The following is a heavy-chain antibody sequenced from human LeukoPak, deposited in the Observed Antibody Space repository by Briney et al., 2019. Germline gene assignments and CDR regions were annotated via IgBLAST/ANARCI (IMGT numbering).Heavy chain of an antibody. V-gene: IGHV3-7*01. J-gene: IGHJ4*02. CDR3: ARLGEKADFDY. D-gene: IGHD3-16*01. Sequence: GGSLRLSCTASGFTFNSFWMSWVRQAPGKGLEWVANIKQDGSEKFYVDSVKGRFTMSRDNAKNSLYLQMNSLRAEDTAVYYCARLGEKADFDYWGQGTLVTVSS. CDR2: IKQDGSEK. CDR1: GFTFNSFW.